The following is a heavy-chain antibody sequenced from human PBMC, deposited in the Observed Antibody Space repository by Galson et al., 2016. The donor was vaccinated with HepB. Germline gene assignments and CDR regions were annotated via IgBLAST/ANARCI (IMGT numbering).Heavy chain of an antibody. V-gene: IGHV1-46*01. Sequence: SVKVSCKASGHTFTIYYMHWVRQAPGQGLEWMGVINPSGVSTSYAQKLQGRVTMTRDTSTNTVHMELSGLRSEDTAIYYCASAGVGPAASFDYWGQGTLVTVSS. CDR1: GHTFTIYY. D-gene: IGHD2-2*01. CDR3: ASAGVGPAASFDY. J-gene: IGHJ4*02. CDR2: INPSGVST.